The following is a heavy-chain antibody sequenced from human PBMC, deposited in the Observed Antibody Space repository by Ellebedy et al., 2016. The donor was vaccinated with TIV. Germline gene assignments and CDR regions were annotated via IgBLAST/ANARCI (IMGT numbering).Heavy chain of an antibody. J-gene: IGHJ6*02. CDR1: GFTFSSYD. CDR3: AKDALSGSYYYYYNGLDV. D-gene: IGHD3-10*01. Sequence: GGSLRLXXAASGFTFSSYDMTWVRQAPGKGLEWVSGITGSGVSTYYADSVKGRFTISRDNSRNTLYLQMNSLRAEDTAVYFCAKDALSGSYYYYYNGLDVWGRGTTVTVSS. V-gene: IGHV3-23*01. CDR2: ITGSGVST.